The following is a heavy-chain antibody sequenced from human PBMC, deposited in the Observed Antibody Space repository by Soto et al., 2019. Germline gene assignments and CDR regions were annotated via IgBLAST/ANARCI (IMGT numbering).Heavy chain of an antibody. CDR2: IVVGSGNT. CDR3: AAPNRYNWNLAYYYYGMDV. J-gene: IGHJ6*02. V-gene: IGHV1-58*01. D-gene: IGHD1-20*01. CDR1: GFTFTSSA. Sequence: SVKVSCKASGFTFTSSAVQWVRQARGQRLGWIGWIVVGSGNTNYAQKFQERVTITRDMSTSTAYMELSSLRSEDTAVYYCAAPNRYNWNLAYYYYGMDVWGQGTTVTVSS.